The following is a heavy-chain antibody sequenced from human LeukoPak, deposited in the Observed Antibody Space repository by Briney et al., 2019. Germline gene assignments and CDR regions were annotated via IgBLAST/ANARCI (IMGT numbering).Heavy chain of an antibody. Sequence: SETLSLTCTVSGGSISSGSYYWSWIRQPAGKGLEWIGRIYTSGSTNYNPSLKSRVTISVDTSRNQFSLKLSSVTAADTAVYYCARDQYYYGSGSYFKYYYYYMDVWGKGTTVTVSS. D-gene: IGHD3-10*01. J-gene: IGHJ6*03. V-gene: IGHV4-61*02. CDR2: IYTSGST. CDR1: GGSISSGSYY. CDR3: ARDQYYYGSGSYFKYYYYYMDV.